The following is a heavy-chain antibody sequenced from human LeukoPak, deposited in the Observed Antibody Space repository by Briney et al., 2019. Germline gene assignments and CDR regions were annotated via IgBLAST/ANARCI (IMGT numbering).Heavy chain of an antibody. CDR3: ARDLSTSSTWELDY. CDR2: INPKSGGT. Sequence: GASVKVSCKASGYTFTDYLIHWVRQAPGQELEYMGWINPKSGGTEYAQKFLCRVTMTRDTSTSTASMELSRLRSDDTAVYLCARDLSTSSTWELDYWGQGTLVTVSS. CDR1: GYTFTDYL. J-gene: IGHJ4*02. D-gene: IGHD2/OR15-2a*01. V-gene: IGHV1-2*02.